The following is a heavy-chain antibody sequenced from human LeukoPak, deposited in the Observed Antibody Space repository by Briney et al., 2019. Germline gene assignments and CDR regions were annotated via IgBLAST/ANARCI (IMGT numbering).Heavy chain of an antibody. J-gene: IGHJ3*02. CDR1: GGTFSSYA. CDR3: ARKYCSGGSCYAYHDAFDI. CDR2: IIPIFGTA. D-gene: IGHD2-15*01. V-gene: IGHV1-69*13. Sequence: SAKVSYKASGGTFSSYAISWVRQAPGQGLEWMGGIIPIFGTANYAQKFQGRVTITADESTSTAYMELSSLRSEDTAVYYCARKYCSGGSCYAYHDAFDIWGQGTMVTVSS.